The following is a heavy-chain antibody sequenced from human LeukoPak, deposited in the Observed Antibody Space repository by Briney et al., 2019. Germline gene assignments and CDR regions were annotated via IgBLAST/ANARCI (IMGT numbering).Heavy chain of an antibody. D-gene: IGHD2-2*01. Sequence: SETLSLTCAVYGVSFSGYYWSWIRQPPGKGLEWIGEINHSGSTNYNPSLKSRVTISVDTSKNQFSLKLSSVTAADTAVYYCARGCCSSTSCYNNWFDPWGQGTLVTVSS. V-gene: IGHV4-34*01. CDR2: INHSGST. CDR1: GVSFSGYY. CDR3: ARGCCSSTSCYNNWFDP. J-gene: IGHJ5*02.